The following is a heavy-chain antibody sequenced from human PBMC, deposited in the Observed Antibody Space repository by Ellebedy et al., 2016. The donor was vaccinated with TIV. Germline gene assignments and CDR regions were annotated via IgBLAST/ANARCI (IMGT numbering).Heavy chain of an antibody. Sequence: GGSLRPSXPASGFTFSNYAMNWSAPAPGTGLEWVDSISYDGNNKYYADSVKGRFTLSRDNSKNTLYLEMNSLRAEDTAVYYCARDRSYSPTYWGQGTLVTGSS. V-gene: IGHV3-30*04. J-gene: IGHJ4*02. CDR2: ISYDGNNK. D-gene: IGHD1-26*01. CDR3: ARDRSYSPTY. CDR1: GFTFSNYA.